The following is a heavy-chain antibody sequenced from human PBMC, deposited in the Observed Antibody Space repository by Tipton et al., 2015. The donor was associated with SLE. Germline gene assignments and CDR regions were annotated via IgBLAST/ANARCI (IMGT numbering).Heavy chain of an antibody. J-gene: IGHJ3*02. D-gene: IGHD2-15*01. V-gene: IGHV6-1*01. CDR2: TYYRSKWYN. CDR3: ASEDIVVVVAVHAFDI. CDR1: GDSVSSNSAA. Sequence: GLVKPSQTLSLTCAISGDSVSSNSAAWNWIRQSPSRGLEWLGRTYYRSKWYNDYAVSVKSRITINPDTSKNQFSLQLNSVTAADTAVYYCASEDIVVVVAVHAFDIWGQGTMVTVSS.